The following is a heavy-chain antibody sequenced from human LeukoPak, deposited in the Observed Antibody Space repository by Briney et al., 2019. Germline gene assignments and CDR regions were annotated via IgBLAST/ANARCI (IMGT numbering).Heavy chain of an antibody. Sequence: GGSLRLSCAASGFTFSTYWMDWVRQAPGKGLVWVSRINSGGSRTSYADSVKGRFTISRDNAQNTLHLQMNSLRAEDTAVYFCARAYYYDSSGYPAGDDYWGQGPLVTVSS. V-gene: IGHV3-74*01. CDR3: ARAYYYDSSGYPAGDDY. D-gene: IGHD3-22*01. J-gene: IGHJ4*02. CDR1: GFTFSTYW. CDR2: INSGGSRT.